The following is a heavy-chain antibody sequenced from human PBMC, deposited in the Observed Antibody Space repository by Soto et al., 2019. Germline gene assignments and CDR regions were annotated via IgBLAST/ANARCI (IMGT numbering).Heavy chain of an antibody. Sequence: EVQLVESGGGLVKPGGSLRLSCAASGFTFSSYSMNWVRQAPGKGLEWVSSISSSSSYIYYADSVKGRFTISRDNAKNSLYLQRNSVRAEDTAVYYCARDYVDSSGYYCNFDYWGQGTLVTVSS. D-gene: IGHD3-22*01. CDR2: ISSSSSYI. CDR1: GFTFSSYS. CDR3: ARDYVDSSGYYCNFDY. J-gene: IGHJ4*02. V-gene: IGHV3-21*01.